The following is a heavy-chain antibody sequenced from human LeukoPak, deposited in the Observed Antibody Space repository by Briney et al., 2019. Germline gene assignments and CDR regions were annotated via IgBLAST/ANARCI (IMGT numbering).Heavy chain of an antibody. J-gene: IGHJ5*02. CDR3: ARNRYNWNYVMDNWFDH. Sequence: SQTLSLTCAISGDSVSSNSAAWNWIRQSPSRGLEWLVRTYYRSKWYNDYAVSVKSRITINPDTSKNQFSLQLNSVTPEDTAVYYCARNRYNWNYVMDNWFDHWGQGTLVTVSS. CDR1: GDSVSSNSAA. D-gene: IGHD1-7*01. V-gene: IGHV6-1*01. CDR2: TYYRSKWYN.